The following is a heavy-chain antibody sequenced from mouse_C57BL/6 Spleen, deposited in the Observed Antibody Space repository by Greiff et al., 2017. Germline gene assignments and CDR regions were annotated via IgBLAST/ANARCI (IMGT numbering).Heavy chain of an antibody. D-gene: IGHD3-2*02. Sequence: VQLQQSGAELARPGASVKLSCKASGYTFTSYGISWVKQRTGQGLEWIGEIYPRSGNTYYNEKFKGKDTLTADKSSSTAYMELRSLTSEDSAVYFCAREGHSSGYDYWGQGTTLTVSS. V-gene: IGHV1-81*01. CDR1: GYTFTSYG. J-gene: IGHJ2*01. CDR3: AREGHSSGYDY. CDR2: IYPRSGNT.